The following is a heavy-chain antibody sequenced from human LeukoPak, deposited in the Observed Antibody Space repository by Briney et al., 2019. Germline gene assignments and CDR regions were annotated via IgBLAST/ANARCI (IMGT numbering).Heavy chain of an antibody. CDR2: ISSSTSYI. CDR1: GFTFSSYS. D-gene: IGHD6-6*01. V-gene: IGHV3-21*01. J-gene: IGHJ4*02. CDR3: ARGQVAARPNCFDS. Sequence: GGSLRLSCAGSGFTFSSYSMNWVRQAPGKGLEWVSYISSSTSYIYNADSVKGRFTISRDNAKNSLYLQMNSLRAEDTAVYYCARGQVAARPNCFDSWGQGTLVTVSS.